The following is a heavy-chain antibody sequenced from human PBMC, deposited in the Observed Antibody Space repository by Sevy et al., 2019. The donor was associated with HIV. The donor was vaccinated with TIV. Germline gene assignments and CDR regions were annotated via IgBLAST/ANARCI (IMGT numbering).Heavy chain of an antibody. Sequence: SETLSLTCAVYGGSFSGYYWSWIRQPPGKGLEWIGEINHSGSTNYNPSLKSRVTISVDTSKNQFSLKLSSVTAADTAVYYCASLGVWGSGPTPPYYYYGMDVWGQGTTVTVSS. CDR3: ASLGVWGSGPTPPYYYYGMDV. CDR2: INHSGST. D-gene: IGHD3-16*01. CDR1: GGSFSGYY. V-gene: IGHV4-34*01. J-gene: IGHJ6*02.